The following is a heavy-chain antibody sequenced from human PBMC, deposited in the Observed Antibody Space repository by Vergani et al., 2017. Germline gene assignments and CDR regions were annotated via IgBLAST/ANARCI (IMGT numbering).Heavy chain of an antibody. CDR2: ISGSGGST. Sequence: EVQLLESGGGLVQPGGSLRLSCAASGFTFSSYAMSWVRQAPGKGLEWVSAISGSGGSTYYADSVKGRFTISRDNSKNTLYLQMNSLRAEDTAVYYCAKLRPAATSFVNYMDVWGKGNPGHRLL. J-gene: IGHJ6*03. V-gene: IGHV3-23*01. CDR3: AKLRPAATSFVNYMDV. D-gene: IGHD2-2*01. CDR1: GFTFSSYA.